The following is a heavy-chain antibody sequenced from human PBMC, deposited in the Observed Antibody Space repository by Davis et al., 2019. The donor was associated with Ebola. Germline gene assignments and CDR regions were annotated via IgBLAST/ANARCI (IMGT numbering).Heavy chain of an antibody. D-gene: IGHD3-3*01. J-gene: IGHJ4*02. CDR3: AHSAYDFWSGGIGY. V-gene: IGHV2-5*02. CDR1: GFSLSTRGVG. Sequence: SGPTLVKPTQTLTLTCTFSGFSLSTRGVGVGWIRQPPGKALEWLALIYWDDDKRYSPSLKSRLTITEDTSKNQVVLTMTNMDPVDTATYYCAHSAYDFWSGGIGYWGQGTLVTVSS. CDR2: IYWDDDK.